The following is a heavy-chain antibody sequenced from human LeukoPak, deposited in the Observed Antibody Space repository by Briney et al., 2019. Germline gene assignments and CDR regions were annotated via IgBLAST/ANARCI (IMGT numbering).Heavy chain of an antibody. D-gene: IGHD5-18*01. V-gene: IGHV3-53*01. CDR1: GFTASSNY. Sequence: GGSLRLSCAASGFTASSNYMSWVRQAPGKGLEWVSVIYSGGSTYYADSVKGRFTISRDNSKNTLYLQMNSLRAEDTAVYYCALGGLGYRSWFDPWGQGTLVIVSS. J-gene: IGHJ5*02. CDR2: IYSGGST. CDR3: ALGGLGYRSWFDP.